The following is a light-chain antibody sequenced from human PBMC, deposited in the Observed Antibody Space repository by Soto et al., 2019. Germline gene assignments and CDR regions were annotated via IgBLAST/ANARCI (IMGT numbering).Light chain of an antibody. CDR1: SFNIGRNP. CDR3: AAWDDSLNGWV. CDR2: TND. V-gene: IGLV1-44*01. Sequence: QSVLTQPPSASGTPGQRVTISCSGSSFNIGRNPVNWYQQFPGTAPKLLIYTNDQRPSGVPDRFSGSKSGTSASLAISGLQSEGEADYYCAAWDDSLNGWVFGGGTKLTVL. J-gene: IGLJ3*02.